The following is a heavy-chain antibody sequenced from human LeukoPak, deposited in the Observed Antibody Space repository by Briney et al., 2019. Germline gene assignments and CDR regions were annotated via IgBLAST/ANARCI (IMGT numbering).Heavy chain of an antibody. J-gene: IGHJ6*02. Sequence: GGSLRLSCAASGFTFSSYGMHWVRQAPGKGLEWVAVISYDGSNKYYADSVKGRFTISRDNSKNTLYLQMNSLRAEDTAVYYCAKDQQAGYYYYYGMDVWGQGTTVTVSS. V-gene: IGHV3-30*18. CDR1: GFTFSSYG. CDR3: AKDQQAGYYYYYGMDV. CDR2: ISYDGSNK. D-gene: IGHD6-13*01.